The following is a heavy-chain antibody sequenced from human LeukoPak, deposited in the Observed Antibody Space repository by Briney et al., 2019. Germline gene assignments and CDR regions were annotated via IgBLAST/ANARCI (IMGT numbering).Heavy chain of an antibody. Sequence: GGSLRLSCAASVFTFSSYWMSWVRQAPGKGLEGVASIKQDGSEKYYVDSVKGRFTISRDNAKNSLYLQMNSLRAEDTAVYDCAEYGITMIGGVWCKGTTVTISS. CDR2: IKQDGSEK. CDR1: VFTFSSYW. CDR3: AEYGITMIGGV. J-gene: IGHJ6*04. D-gene: IGHD3-10*02. V-gene: IGHV3-7*01.